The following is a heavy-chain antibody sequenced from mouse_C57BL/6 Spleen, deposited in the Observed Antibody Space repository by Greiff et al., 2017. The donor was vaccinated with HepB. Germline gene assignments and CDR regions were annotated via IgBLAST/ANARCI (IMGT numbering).Heavy chain of an antibody. V-gene: IGHV3-6*01. Sequence: EVQRVESGPGLVKPSQSLSLTCSVTGYSITSGYYWNWIRQFPGNKLEWMGYISYDGSNNYNPSLKNRISITRDTSKNQFFLKLNSVTTEDTATYYCARDGYYGSSSFAYWGQGTLVTVSA. D-gene: IGHD1-1*01. CDR1: GYSITSGYY. J-gene: IGHJ3*01. CDR2: ISYDGSN. CDR3: ARDGYYGSSSFAY.